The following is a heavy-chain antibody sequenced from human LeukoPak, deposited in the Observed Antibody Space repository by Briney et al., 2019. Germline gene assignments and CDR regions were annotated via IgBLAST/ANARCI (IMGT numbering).Heavy chain of an antibody. D-gene: IGHD1-26*01. J-gene: IGHJ4*02. CDR3: AKDRGSGTFDY. V-gene: IGHV3-23*01. Sequence: GGSLRLSCAASGFTFSTYAMTWVRQAPGKGLEWVSALSASGGTTYYADSVKGRFTTSRDNSKNTLYLQMNSLRAEDTAVYYCAKDRGSGTFDYWGQGTLVTVSS. CDR2: LSASGGTT. CDR1: GFTFSTYA.